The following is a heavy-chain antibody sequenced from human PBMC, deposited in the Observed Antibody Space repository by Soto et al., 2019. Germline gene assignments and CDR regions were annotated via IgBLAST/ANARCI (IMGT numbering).Heavy chain of an antibody. CDR3: SRFGAYGSH. V-gene: IGHV1-18*04. CDR2: VSPNNGDT. CDR1: GYTFTSYG. D-gene: IGHD3-10*01. Sequence: QVQLVQSGPEVQKPGASVRVSCKTSGYTFTSYGISWVRQAPGQGLEWMGRVSPNNGDTYYAQKFQGRVTMTTDTSTSTVYMGLTSLTSDDTAIYFCSRFGAYGSHWGQGTLVTVSS. J-gene: IGHJ4*02.